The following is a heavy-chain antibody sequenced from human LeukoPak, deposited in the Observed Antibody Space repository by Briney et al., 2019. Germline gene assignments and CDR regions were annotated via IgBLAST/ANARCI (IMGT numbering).Heavy chain of an antibody. CDR2: IGSSGSTI. D-gene: IGHD3-16*01. Sequence: GGSLRLSCVASGFTFSSYSINWVRQAPGKGLEWVAYIGSSGSTIYYADSVKGRFTISRDNAKNSLYLQMISLRAEDTAVYYCARAYGLSWGQGTLVTVSS. CDR1: GFTFSSYS. CDR3: ARAYGLS. J-gene: IGHJ5*02. V-gene: IGHV3-48*04.